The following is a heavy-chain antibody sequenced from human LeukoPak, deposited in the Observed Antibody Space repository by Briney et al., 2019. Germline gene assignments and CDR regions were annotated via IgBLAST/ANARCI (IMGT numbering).Heavy chain of an antibody. CDR3: ARVGSSWGVLWFDP. J-gene: IGHJ5*02. CDR2: IYHSGST. CDR1: GGSISSSSYY. V-gene: IGHV4-39*07. Sequence: PSETLSLTCTVSGGSISSSSYYWGWIRQPPGKGLEWIGSIYHSGSTYYNPSLKSRVTISVDTSKNQFSLKLSSVTAADTAVYYCARVGSSWGVLWFDPWAREPWSPSPQ. D-gene: IGHD6-6*01.